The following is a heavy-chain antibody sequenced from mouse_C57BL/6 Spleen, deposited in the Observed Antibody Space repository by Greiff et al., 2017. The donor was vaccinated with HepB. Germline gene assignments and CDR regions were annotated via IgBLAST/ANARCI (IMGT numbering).Heavy chain of an antibody. V-gene: IGHV1-55*01. Sequence: QVQLQQPGAELVKPGASVKMSCKASGYTFTSYWITWVKQRPGQGLEWIGDIYPGSGSTNYNEKFKSKASLTVDTSSSTAYMQLSSLTSEDSAVYYCASGGYYSNYDYFDYWGQGTTLTVSS. CDR1: GYTFTSYW. CDR3: ASGGYYSNYDYFDY. CDR2: IYPGSGST. J-gene: IGHJ2*01. D-gene: IGHD2-5*01.